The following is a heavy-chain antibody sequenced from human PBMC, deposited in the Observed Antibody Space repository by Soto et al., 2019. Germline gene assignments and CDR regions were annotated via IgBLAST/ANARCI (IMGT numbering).Heavy chain of an antibody. V-gene: IGHV3-30-3*01. J-gene: IGHJ4*02. Sequence: GGSLRLSCSASGFTFSSYAMHWVRQAPGKGLEWVEVISYDGSNKYYADSVKGRFTISRDNSKNTLYLQMNSLRSDDTAVYYCARGGDGYNFGAVYWGQGTPVTVSS. D-gene: IGHD2-21*01. CDR1: GFTFSSYA. CDR2: ISYDGSNK. CDR3: ARGGDGYNFGAVY.